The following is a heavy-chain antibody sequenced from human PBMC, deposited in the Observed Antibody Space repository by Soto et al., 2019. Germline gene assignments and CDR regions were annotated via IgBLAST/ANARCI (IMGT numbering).Heavy chain of an antibody. Sequence: RASVKVSCKASGYTFTGYYMHWVRQAPGQGLEWMGWINPNSGGTNYAQKFQGWVTMTRDTSISTAYMELSRLRSDDTAVYYCARDAAAAGTSLADGLDYWGQGTLVTVSS. D-gene: IGHD6-13*01. J-gene: IGHJ4*02. CDR3: ARDAAAAGTSLADGLDY. CDR2: INPNSGGT. V-gene: IGHV1-2*04. CDR1: GYTFTGYY.